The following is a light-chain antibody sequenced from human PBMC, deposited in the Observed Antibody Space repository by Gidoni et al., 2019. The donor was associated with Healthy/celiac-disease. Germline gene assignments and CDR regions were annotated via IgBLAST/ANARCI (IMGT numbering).Light chain of an antibody. V-gene: IGKV3-20*01. CDR3: QQYGSSLLT. Sequence: EIVLTQSPGTLSLSPEERATLSCSASQSVSSIYLAWYQQKPGQAPRLLIYGASSRATGIPDRFSGSGSGTDFTLTISRLEPEDFAVYYCQQYGSSLLTFGGXTKVEIK. CDR1: QSVSSIY. J-gene: IGKJ4*01. CDR2: GAS.